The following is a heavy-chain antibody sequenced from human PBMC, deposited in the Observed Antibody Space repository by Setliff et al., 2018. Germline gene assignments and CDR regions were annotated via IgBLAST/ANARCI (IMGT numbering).Heavy chain of an antibody. V-gene: IGHV1-18*01. D-gene: IGHD3-22*01. CDR2: ISGYTGNT. CDR1: GYSLSSYG. Sequence: ASVKVSCKASGYSLSSYGITWVRQAPGQGLEWMGWISGYTGNTNYAQKFQGRVTMTTDTSTNTAYMELKSLRSDDTAVYYCARDTRDKYDTSGYYLSLDSWGQGTLVTVSS. CDR3: ARDTRDKYDTSGYYLSLDS. J-gene: IGHJ4*02.